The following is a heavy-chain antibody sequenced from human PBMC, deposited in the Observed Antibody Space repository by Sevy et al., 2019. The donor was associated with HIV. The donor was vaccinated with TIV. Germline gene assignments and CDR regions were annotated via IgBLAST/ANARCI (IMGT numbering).Heavy chain of an antibody. V-gene: IGHV3-23*01. D-gene: IGHD5-18*01. CDR1: GFTFSSYA. CDR3: AKDGDTAMPSYFDY. J-gene: IGHJ4*02. Sequence: GGSLRLSCAASGFTFSSYAMSWVRQAPGKGLEWVSAISGSGGSTYDAVSVKDRFTISRDNSKNTLYLQMNSLRAEDTAVYYCAKDGDTAMPSYFDYWGQRTLVTVSS. CDR2: ISGSGGST.